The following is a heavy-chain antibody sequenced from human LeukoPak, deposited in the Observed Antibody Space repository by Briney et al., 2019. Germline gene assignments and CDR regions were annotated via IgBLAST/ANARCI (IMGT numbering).Heavy chain of an antibody. J-gene: IGHJ4*02. CDR3: ARAIRYFDWLTLGY. V-gene: IGHV3-23*01. CDR1: GFTFSSYA. Sequence: GGSLRLSCAASGFTFSSYAMSGVRQAPGKGLEWVSAISGSGGSTYYADSVKGRFTISRDNAKNTLYLQMNSLRAEDTAVYYCARAIRYFDWLTLGYWGQGTLVTVSS. D-gene: IGHD3-9*01. CDR2: ISGSGGST.